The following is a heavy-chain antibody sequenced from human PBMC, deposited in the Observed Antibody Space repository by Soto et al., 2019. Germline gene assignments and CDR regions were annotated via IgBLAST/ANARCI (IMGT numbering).Heavy chain of an antibody. V-gene: IGHV3-23*01. D-gene: IGHD6-13*01. CDR1: RFTSGYHA. Sequence: GGSLRLSCAASRFTSGYHAMNWVRQAPGKGLEWVSTISSNGENTHYADPVKGRFIISSDNSSNTVALQMNSLRVEDTAIYYCVSWVSAHFGSWGQGTLVSVSS. J-gene: IGHJ4*01. CDR2: ISSNGENT. CDR3: VSWVSAHFGS.